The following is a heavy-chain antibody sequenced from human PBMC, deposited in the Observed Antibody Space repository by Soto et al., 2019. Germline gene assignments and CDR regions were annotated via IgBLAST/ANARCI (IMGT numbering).Heavy chain of an antibody. D-gene: IGHD3-16*01. CDR1: GLTFSSYA. V-gene: IGHV3-23*01. Sequence: GGSLRLSCAASGLTFSSYAMSWVRQAPGKGLEWVSAISGSGGSTYYADSVKGRFTISRDTSNNQVSLQLNSVTPDDTAVYYCARLIGNSWLDSWGQGTLVTVSS. J-gene: IGHJ5*01. CDR2: ISGSGGST. CDR3: ARLIGNSWLDS.